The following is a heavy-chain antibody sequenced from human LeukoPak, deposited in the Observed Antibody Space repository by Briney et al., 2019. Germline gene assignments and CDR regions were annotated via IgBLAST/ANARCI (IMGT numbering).Heavy chain of an antibody. Sequence: GGSLRLSCAASGFTSSSYAMSWVRQAPGKGLEWVSAISGSGGSTYYANSVKGRFTISRDNSKNTLYLQMNSLRAEDTAVYYCAKVGYDSSGYRYYFDYWGQGTLVTVSS. CDR2: ISGSGGST. J-gene: IGHJ4*02. CDR1: GFTSSSYA. D-gene: IGHD3-22*01. V-gene: IGHV3-23*01. CDR3: AKVGYDSSGYRYYFDY.